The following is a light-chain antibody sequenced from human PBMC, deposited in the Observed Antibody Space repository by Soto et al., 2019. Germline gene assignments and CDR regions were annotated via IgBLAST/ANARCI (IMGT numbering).Light chain of an antibody. CDR3: QQYNNWPRT. CDR2: GAS. V-gene: IGKV3-15*01. J-gene: IGKJ1*01. Sequence: VVMTQSPATLSVSPGDTATLSCRASQSISSSLAWYQQKPGQAPRLLIYGASTRATGIPARFSGSGSGTEFTLTISSLQSEDFAVYYCQQYNNWPRTFGQGTKVDIK. CDR1: QSISSS.